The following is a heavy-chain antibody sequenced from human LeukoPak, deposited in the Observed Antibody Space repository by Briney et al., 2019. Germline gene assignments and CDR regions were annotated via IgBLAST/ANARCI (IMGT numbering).Heavy chain of an antibody. D-gene: IGHD3-22*01. CDR2: ISASGGST. V-gene: IGHV3-23*01. J-gene: IGHJ3*02. CDR3: ARDGISDDSSGYYYVYAFDI. Sequence: GGSLRLSCAASGFTFSSYAMNWVRQAPGKGLEWVSAISASGGSTYYADSVKGRFTISRGNAKNSLYLQMNSLRAEDTAVYYCARDGISDDSSGYYYVYAFDIWGQGTMVTVSS. CDR1: GFTFSSYA.